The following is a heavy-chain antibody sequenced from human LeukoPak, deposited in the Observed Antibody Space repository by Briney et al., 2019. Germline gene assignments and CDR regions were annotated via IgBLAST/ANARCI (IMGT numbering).Heavy chain of an antibody. J-gene: IGHJ5*02. CDR2: IYPHSGAT. Sequence: ASVKVSCKASGYTFSGYFLHWVRQAPGQGLEWMGRIYPHSGATVYAQRFQGRVALTRDTSISTAYMEVSSLTSDDTAVYYCARDHVFDGDSWFDPWGQGTLVTVSS. CDR1: GYTFSGYF. D-gene: IGHD3-10*02. CDR3: ARDHVFDGDSWFDP. V-gene: IGHV1-2*06.